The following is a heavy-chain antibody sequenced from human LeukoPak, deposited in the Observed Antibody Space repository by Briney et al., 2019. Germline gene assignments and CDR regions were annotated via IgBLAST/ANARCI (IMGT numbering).Heavy chain of an antibody. Sequence: SETLSLTCAVYGGSFSGYYWSWIRQPPGKGLEWIGEINHSGSTNYNPSLKSRVTISVDTSKNQFSLKLSSVTAADTAVYYCARGDPSLWRDYYYYYYMDVWGKGTTVTISS. CDR3: ARGDPSLWRDYYYYYYMDV. D-gene: IGHD3-16*01. V-gene: IGHV4-34*01. CDR2: INHSGST. CDR1: GGSFSGYY. J-gene: IGHJ6*03.